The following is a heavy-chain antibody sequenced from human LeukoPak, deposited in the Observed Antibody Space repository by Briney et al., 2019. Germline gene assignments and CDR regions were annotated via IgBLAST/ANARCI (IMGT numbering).Heavy chain of an antibody. CDR3: AREGDSSSSWSPGWFDP. Sequence: GGSLRLSCAASGFTFSSPWMTWVRQASEKGLEWVANIKQDGSEKYYVDSVKGRFTISRDNAKNSLYLQMNSLRAEDTAVYYCAREGDSSSSWSPGWFDPWGQGTLVTVSS. J-gene: IGHJ5*02. D-gene: IGHD6-13*01. V-gene: IGHV3-7*01. CDR2: IKQDGSEK. CDR1: GFTFSSPW.